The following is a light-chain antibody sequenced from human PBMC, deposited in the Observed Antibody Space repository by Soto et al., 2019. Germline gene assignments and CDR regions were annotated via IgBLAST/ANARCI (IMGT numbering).Light chain of an antibody. CDR1: QSLLHRNGYNY. J-gene: IGKJ4*01. CDR3: MQALQTPT. V-gene: IGKV2-28*01. Sequence: DIVMTQSPLSLPVTPGEPASISCRSSQSLLHRNGYNYLDWYLQKPGQSPQLLIYLGSNRASGVPDRFSGGGSGTDFTLKISRVEAEDVGVYYCMQALQTPTFGGGTKVEIK. CDR2: LGS.